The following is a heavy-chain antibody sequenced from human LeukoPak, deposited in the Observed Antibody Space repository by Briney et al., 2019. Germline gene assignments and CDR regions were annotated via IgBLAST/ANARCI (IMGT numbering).Heavy chain of an antibody. D-gene: IGHD3-3*01. CDR2: INSDGSST. Sequence: PGGSLRLSCAASGFTFNTYWMHWVRQAPGKGLVRVSHINSDGSSTNYADSVKGRFTISRDNAKNTLYLQMNSLRAEDTAVYYCASSITIYGVVSRFDYWGQGTLVTVSS. CDR3: ASSITIYGVVSRFDY. CDR1: GFTFNTYW. V-gene: IGHV3-74*01. J-gene: IGHJ4*02.